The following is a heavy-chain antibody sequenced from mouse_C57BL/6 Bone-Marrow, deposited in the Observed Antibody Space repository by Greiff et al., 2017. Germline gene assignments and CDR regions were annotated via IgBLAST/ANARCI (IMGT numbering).Heavy chain of an antibody. D-gene: IGHD3-3*01. CDR3: AREGPMDY. Sequence: EVMLVESGGGLVKPGGSLKLSCAASGFTFSDYGMHWVRQAPEKGLEWVAYISSGSSTIYYADTVKGRFTISRDNAKNTLFLQMTSLRSGYTAMYYCAREGPMDYWGQGTSVTVSS. CDR2: ISSGSSTI. V-gene: IGHV5-17*01. CDR1: GFTFSDYG. J-gene: IGHJ4*01.